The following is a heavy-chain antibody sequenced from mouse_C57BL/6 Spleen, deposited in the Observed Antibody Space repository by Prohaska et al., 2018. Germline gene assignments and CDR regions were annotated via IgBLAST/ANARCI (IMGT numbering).Heavy chain of an antibody. V-gene: IGHV1-50*01. J-gene: IGHJ4*01. Sequence: QVQLQQPGAELVKPGASVKLSCKASGYTFTSYWMQWVQQRPGQGLEWIGEIDPSDSYTNYKQKFKGKATLTVDTSSSTAYMQLSSLTSEDSAVYYCARKNGSSYYAMDYWGQGTSVTVSS. D-gene: IGHD1-1*01. CDR3: ARKNGSSYYAMDY. CDR2: IDPSDSYT. CDR1: GYTFTSYW.